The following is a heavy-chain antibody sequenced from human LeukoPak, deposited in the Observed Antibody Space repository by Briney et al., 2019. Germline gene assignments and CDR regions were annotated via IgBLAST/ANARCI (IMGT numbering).Heavy chain of an antibody. Sequence: PGGSLRLSCAASGFTFSSYAMHWVRQAPGKGLEWVAVISYDGSNKYYADSVKGRFTISRDNSKNTQYLQMNSLRGGDTAMYYCAKDGGSGYYYALDYWGQGTLVTVSS. D-gene: IGHD3-22*01. CDR1: GFTFSSYA. CDR2: ISYDGSNK. J-gene: IGHJ4*02. V-gene: IGHV3-30*04. CDR3: AKDGGSGYYYALDY.